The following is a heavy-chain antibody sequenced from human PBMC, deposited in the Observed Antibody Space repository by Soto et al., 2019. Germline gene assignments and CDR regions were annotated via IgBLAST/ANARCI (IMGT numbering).Heavy chain of an antibody. D-gene: IGHD6-19*01. CDR2: ISGSGGST. V-gene: IGHV3-23*01. J-gene: IGHJ4*02. CDR3: AKDPYSSGWYGGSYFDY. Sequence: EVQLLESGGGLVQPGGSLRLSCAASGFTFSSYAMSWVRQAPGKGLEWVSAISGSGGSTYYADSVKGRFTISRDNSKNPLYLQMNSLRAEDTAVYYCAKDPYSSGWYGGSYFDYWGQGTLVTVSS. CDR1: GFTFSSYA.